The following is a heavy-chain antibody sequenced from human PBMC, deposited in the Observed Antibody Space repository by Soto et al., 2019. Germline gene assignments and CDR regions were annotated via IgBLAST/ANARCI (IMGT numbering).Heavy chain of an antibody. D-gene: IGHD3-22*01. CDR2: IYYSGST. CDR1: GGSISSSSYY. J-gene: IGHJ5*02. Sequence: QLQLQESGPGLVKPSETLSLTCTVSGGSISSSSYYWGWIRQPPGKGLEWIGSIYYSGSTYYNPSLKRRVTISVDTSKNQFSLKLSSVTAADTAVYYCARHQRDDSSGYPEYNWFDPWGQGTLVTVSS. V-gene: IGHV4-39*01. CDR3: ARHQRDDSSGYPEYNWFDP.